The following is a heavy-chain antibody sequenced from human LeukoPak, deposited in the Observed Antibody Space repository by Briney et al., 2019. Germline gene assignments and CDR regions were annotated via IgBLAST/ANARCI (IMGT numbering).Heavy chain of an antibody. CDR1: GFTFSSYA. Sequence: GGSLRLSCAASGFTFSSYAMSWVRQAPGKGLEWVSAISGSGGSTYYADSVKSRFTISRDNSKNTLYLQMNSLRAEDTAVYYCAKDFWGWELKYYFDYWGQGTLVTVSS. CDR3: AKDFWGWELKYYFDY. D-gene: IGHD1-26*01. CDR2: ISGSGGST. J-gene: IGHJ4*02. V-gene: IGHV3-23*01.